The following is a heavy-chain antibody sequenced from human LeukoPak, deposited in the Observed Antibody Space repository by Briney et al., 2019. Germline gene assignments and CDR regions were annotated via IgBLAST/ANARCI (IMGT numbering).Heavy chain of an antibody. J-gene: IGHJ4*02. Sequence: PSETLSLTCTVSGGSISSYYWSWIRQPLGKRLEWIGYIYYSGSTNYNPSLKSRVTLSVDTSKNQFSLKLSSVTAADTAVYYCARERGYANDYWGQGTLVTVSS. CDR1: GGSISSYY. V-gene: IGHV4-59*01. D-gene: IGHD5-18*01. CDR3: ARERGYANDY. CDR2: IYYSGST.